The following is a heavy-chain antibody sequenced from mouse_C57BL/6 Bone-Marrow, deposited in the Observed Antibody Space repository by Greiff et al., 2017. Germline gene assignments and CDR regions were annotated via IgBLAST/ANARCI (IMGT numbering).Heavy chain of an antibody. V-gene: IGHV5-4*03. CDR1: GFTFSSYA. J-gene: IGHJ3*01. D-gene: IGHD1-1*01. Sequence: EVNVVESGGGLVKPGGSLKLSCAASGFTFSSYAMSWVRQTPEKRLEWVATISDGGSYTYYPDNVKGRFTISRDNAKNNLYLQMSHLKSEDTAMYYCARRDYYGSRGVGFAYWGQGTLVTVSA. CDR2: ISDGGSYT. CDR3: ARRDYYGSRGVGFAY.